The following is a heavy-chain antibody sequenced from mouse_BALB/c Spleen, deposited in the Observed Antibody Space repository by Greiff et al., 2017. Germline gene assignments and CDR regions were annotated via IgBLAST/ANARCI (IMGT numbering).Heavy chain of an antibody. CDR1: GFTFSSFG. CDR2: ISSGSSTI. Sequence: EVKVVESGGGLVQPGGSRKLSCAASGFTFSSFGMHWVRQAPEKGLEWVAYISSGSSTIYYADTVKGRFTISRDNPKNTLFLQMTSLRSEDTAMYYCARKEMDYWGQGTSVTVSS. CDR3: ARKEMDY. J-gene: IGHJ4*01. V-gene: IGHV5-17*02.